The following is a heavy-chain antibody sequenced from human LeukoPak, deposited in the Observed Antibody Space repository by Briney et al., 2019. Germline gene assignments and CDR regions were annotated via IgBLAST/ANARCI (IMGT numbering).Heavy chain of an antibody. CDR3: ARDRVYGYNSIPYFDY. Sequence: ASVKVSCKASGYTLTGYYMHWVRQAPGQGLEWMGWINPNSGGTNYAQKFQGRVTMTRDTSISTAYMELSRLRSDDTAVYYCARDRVYGYNSIPYFDYWGQGTLVTVSS. CDR1: GYTLTGYY. CDR2: INPNSGGT. V-gene: IGHV1-2*02. J-gene: IGHJ4*02. D-gene: IGHD5-24*01.